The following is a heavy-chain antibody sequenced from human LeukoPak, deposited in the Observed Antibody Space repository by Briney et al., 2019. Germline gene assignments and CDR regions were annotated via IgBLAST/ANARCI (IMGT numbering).Heavy chain of an antibody. CDR1: RFTFSSYG. J-gene: IGHJ4*02. V-gene: IGHV3-30*02. Sequence: PGGSLRLSCAASRFTFSSYGMHWVRQAPGKGLEWVAFIRHDGSNKYYADSVKGRFTISRDISKNTLYLQMNSLRAEDTAVYYCAKDPTFLDLGYCSSTSCYHHYFDYWGQGTLVTVSS. D-gene: IGHD2-2*01. CDR2: IRHDGSNK. CDR3: AKDPTFLDLGYCSSTSCYHHYFDY.